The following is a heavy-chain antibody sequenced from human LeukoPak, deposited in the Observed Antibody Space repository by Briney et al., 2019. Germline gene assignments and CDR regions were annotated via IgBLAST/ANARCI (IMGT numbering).Heavy chain of an antibody. CDR2: ISYDGSNK. Sequence: GGSLRLSCAASGFTFSSYGMHWVRQAPGKGLEWVAVISYDGSNKYYADSVKGRFTISRDNSKNTLYLQVNSLRAEDTAVYYCAKDRGSGWYYFDYWGQGTLVTVSS. CDR3: AKDRGSGWYYFDY. D-gene: IGHD6-19*01. J-gene: IGHJ4*02. CDR1: GFTFSSYG. V-gene: IGHV3-30*18.